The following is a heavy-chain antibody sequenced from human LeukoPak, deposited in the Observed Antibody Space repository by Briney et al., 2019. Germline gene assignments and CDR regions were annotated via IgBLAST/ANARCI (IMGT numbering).Heavy chain of an antibody. D-gene: IGHD3-22*01. V-gene: IGHV4-59*08. Sequence: SETLSLTCTVSGDSVTRYYWAWIRQPPGKGLEWIGYTYDSGSTNYNPSLKSRVTISVDTSKNQFSLKLSSVTAADTAVYYCASSKYSTGYYYYGYWGQGTLVTVSS. CDR3: ASSKYSTGYYYYGY. CDR1: GDSVTRYY. CDR2: TYDSGST. J-gene: IGHJ4*02.